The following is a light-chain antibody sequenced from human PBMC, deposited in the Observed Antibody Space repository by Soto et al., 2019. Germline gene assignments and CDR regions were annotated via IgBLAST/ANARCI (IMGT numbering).Light chain of an antibody. Sequence: DIQLTQSPSSLSASVGDRVTITCRASQGVSSSLAWYQQKPGNAPKLLIYEASTLQSGVPSRFSGSGSGTEFTLTISSLQAEDFATYYCQQLNSYPMTFGQGTRLEIK. CDR2: EAS. V-gene: IGKV1-9*01. J-gene: IGKJ5*01. CDR1: QGVSSS. CDR3: QQLNSYPMT.